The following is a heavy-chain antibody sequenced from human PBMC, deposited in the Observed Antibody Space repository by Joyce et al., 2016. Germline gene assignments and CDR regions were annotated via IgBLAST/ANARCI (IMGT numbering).Heavy chain of an antibody. V-gene: IGHV3-53*01. CDR3: ARVPGFH. J-gene: IGHJ4*02. Sequence: EVQLVESGGGLIQPGGSLRLSCAASGFTVSKNYMTWVRQAPGKGWEWVSFIYSDGDTYYADSVKGRFTISRDKNTLYLQMNSLRVEDTAVYYCARVPGFHWGQGTLVTVSS. CDR2: IYSDGDT. CDR1: GFTVSKNY.